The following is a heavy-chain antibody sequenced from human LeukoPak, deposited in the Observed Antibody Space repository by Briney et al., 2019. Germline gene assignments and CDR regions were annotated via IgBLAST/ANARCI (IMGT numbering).Heavy chain of an antibody. V-gene: IGHV3-21*01. J-gene: IGHJ4*02. CDR2: ISSSSGYI. Sequence: GGSLRLSCAASGFTFSSYSMNWVRQAPGKGLEWVSSISSSSGYIYYADSVKGRFTISRDNAKNSLYLQMNSLRAEDTAVYYCARGSGHCSSTSCPPGGYWGQGTLVTVSS. CDR3: ARGSGHCSSTSCPPGGY. CDR1: GFTFSSYS. D-gene: IGHD2-2*01.